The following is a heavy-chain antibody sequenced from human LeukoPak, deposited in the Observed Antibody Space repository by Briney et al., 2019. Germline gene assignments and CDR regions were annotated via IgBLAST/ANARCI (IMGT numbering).Heavy chain of an antibody. D-gene: IGHD3-22*01. Sequence: GGSLRLSCAASRFTFSTYWMSWVRQAPGKGLEWVANIKQDGSEKYYVDSVKGRFTISRDNAKNSLYLRMNSLRAEDTAVYYCASCGPDYYDKVDNGYFDYWGQGTLVTVSS. CDR1: RFTFSTYW. CDR2: IKQDGSEK. J-gene: IGHJ4*02. CDR3: ASCGPDYYDKVDNGYFDY. V-gene: IGHV3-7*01.